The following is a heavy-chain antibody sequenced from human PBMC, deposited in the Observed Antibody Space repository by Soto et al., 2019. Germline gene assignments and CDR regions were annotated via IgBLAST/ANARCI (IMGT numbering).Heavy chain of an antibody. CDR2: ISGSGGST. Sequence: PGGSLRLSCAASGLTFSNYAMSWVRQAPGKGLEWVSAISGSGGSTYYADSVRGRFTISRDNSKNTLYLQMNSLRAEDTAVYYCAKGLVHVDYWGQGTLVTVSS. CDR1: GLTFSNYA. V-gene: IGHV3-23*01. D-gene: IGHD3-10*01. CDR3: AKGLVHVDY. J-gene: IGHJ4*02.